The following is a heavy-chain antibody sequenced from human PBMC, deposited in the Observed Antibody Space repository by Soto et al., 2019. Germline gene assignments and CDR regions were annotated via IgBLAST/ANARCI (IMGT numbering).Heavy chain of an antibody. CDR3: AKDPLYSSREGMDV. J-gene: IGHJ6*02. V-gene: IGHV3-23*01. D-gene: IGHD6-13*01. CDR2: ISGSDGRT. CDR1: GFTFSSYA. Sequence: GGSLRLSCAASGFTFSSYAMSWVRQAPGKGLEWVSSISGSDGRTYYADSVKGRFTISRDNSKNTLYLQMNSLRAEDTAVYYCAKDPLYSSREGMDVWGQGTTVTVSS.